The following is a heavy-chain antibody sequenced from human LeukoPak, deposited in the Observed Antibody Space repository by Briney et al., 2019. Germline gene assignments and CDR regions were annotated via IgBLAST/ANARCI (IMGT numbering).Heavy chain of an antibody. V-gene: IGHV4-39*01. CDR2: IYYSGST. Sequence: PSETLSLTCTVSGGSISSSSYYWGWIRQPPGKGLEWIGSIYYSGSTYYNPSLKSRVTISVDTSKNQFSLKLSSVTAADTAVYYCARPGSLMATSLPYSKMGAFDIWGQGTMVTVSS. CDR3: ARPGSLMATSLPYSKMGAFDI. CDR1: GGSISSSSYY. J-gene: IGHJ3*02. D-gene: IGHD5-12*01.